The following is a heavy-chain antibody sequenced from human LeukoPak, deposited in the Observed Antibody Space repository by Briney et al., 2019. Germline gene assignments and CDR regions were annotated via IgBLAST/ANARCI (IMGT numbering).Heavy chain of an antibody. CDR1: GFTFSDYY. D-gene: IGHD2-2*01. CDR3: GRATGNVPRQD. CDR2: INSYSGGT. V-gene: IGHV1-2*02. Sequence: ASVKVSCEASGFTFSDYYFHWVRQAPGQGLEWMGWINSYSGGTNYAEKFQGRVAMTRDTSISTAYMELSSLRSDDTAVYYCGRATGNVPRQDWGQGTLVTVSS. J-gene: IGHJ4*02.